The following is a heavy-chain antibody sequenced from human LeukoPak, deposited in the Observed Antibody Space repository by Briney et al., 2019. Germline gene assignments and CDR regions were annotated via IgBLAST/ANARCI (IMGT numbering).Heavy chain of an antibody. V-gene: IGHV3-48*02. CDR2: ISSSSRTI. D-gene: IGHD5-24*01. CDR1: GFTFSSSS. J-gene: IGHJ4*02. Sequence: GGSLRLSCAASGFTFSSSSMIWVRQAPGKGLEWVSYISSSSRTIYYADSVKGRFTISRDNAKNSLYLQMNSLRDEDTAVYYCARDPRDGYNYDYWGQGTLVTVSS. CDR3: ARDPRDGYNYDY.